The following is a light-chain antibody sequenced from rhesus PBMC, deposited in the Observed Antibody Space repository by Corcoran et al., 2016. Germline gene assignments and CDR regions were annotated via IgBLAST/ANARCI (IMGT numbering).Light chain of an antibody. CDR3: QLHNSESRT. CDR2: DAS. Sequence: DIQLTQSPSSLSASVGDRVTITCRASQGINRCLAWYQQKSGRAPKLLIYDASTLQSGGPSRFSGSGSGTEFTLTISSLQPEDFATYYCQLHNSESRTFGGGTRVEIK. V-gene: IGKV1-25*01. J-gene: IGKJ4*01. CDR1: QGINRC.